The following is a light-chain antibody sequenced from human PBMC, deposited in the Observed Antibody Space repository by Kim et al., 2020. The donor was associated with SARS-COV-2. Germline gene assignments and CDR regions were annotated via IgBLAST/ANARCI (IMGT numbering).Light chain of an antibody. CDR1: SLRRFY. CDR3: NSRDSSDNHRDV. V-gene: IGLV3-19*01. CDR2: GKN. J-gene: IGLJ1*01. Sequence: SSELTQDPAVSVALGQAVRITCQGDSLRRFYASLYQQRPGQAPRLVIYGKNSRPSGIPDRFSGSTSGNTAVLTITGAQAEDEADYYCNSRDSSDNHRDVF.